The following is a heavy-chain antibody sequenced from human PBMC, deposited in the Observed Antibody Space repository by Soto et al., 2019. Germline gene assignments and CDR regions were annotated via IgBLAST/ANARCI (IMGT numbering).Heavy chain of an antibody. CDR2: ISGSGGST. Sequence: GGSLRLSCAASGFTFSSYGMIWVGQAPGKGLEWVSSISGSGGSTYYADSVKGRFTISRDNSKNTLYLQMSSLRAEDTAVYYCANRNDYGSGSYFPFDHWGQGTLVTVSS. D-gene: IGHD3-10*01. J-gene: IGHJ4*02. CDR1: GFTFSSYG. V-gene: IGHV3-23*01. CDR3: ANRNDYGSGSYFPFDH.